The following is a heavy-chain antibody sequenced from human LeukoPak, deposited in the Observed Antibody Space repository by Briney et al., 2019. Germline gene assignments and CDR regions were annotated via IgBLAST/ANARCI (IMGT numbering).Heavy chain of an antibody. CDR3: ARLPWGVVRNYYYYYGMDV. D-gene: IGHD2-15*01. V-gene: IGHV4-59*08. CDR2: IYYSGST. CDR1: GGSISRYY. Sequence: PSETLSLTCTVSGGSISRYYWSWIPQPPGKGLEWIGYIYYSGSTNYNPSLKSRVTISVDTSKNQFSLKLSSVTAADTAVYYCARLPWGVVRNYYYYYGMDVWGQGTTVTVSS. J-gene: IGHJ6*02.